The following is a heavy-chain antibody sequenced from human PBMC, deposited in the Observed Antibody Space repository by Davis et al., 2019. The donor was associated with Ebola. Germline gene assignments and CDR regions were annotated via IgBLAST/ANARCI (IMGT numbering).Heavy chain of an antibody. V-gene: IGHV4-39*07. Sequence: SETLSLTCTVSGGSISSSSYYWGWIRQPPGKGLEWIGEISHHNGDTNYNPSLRSRVAISVDSSKNQFSLEISSVTAADTATYYCARTTKTNIEDSGLGYNSFDSWGQGVLVSVSS. J-gene: IGHJ5*01. CDR3: ARTTKTNIEDSGLGYNSFDS. CDR2: ISHHNGDT. D-gene: IGHD4-17*01. CDR1: GGSISSSSYY.